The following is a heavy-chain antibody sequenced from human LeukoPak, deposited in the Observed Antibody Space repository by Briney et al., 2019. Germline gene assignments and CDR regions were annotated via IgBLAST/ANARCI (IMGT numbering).Heavy chain of an antibody. CDR1: GFTFSSYA. J-gene: IGHJ4*02. Sequence: PGGSLRLSCAASGFTFSSYAMHWVRQAPGKGLEWVAVISYDGSNKYYADSVKGRFTISRDNAKNSLYLQMNSLRAEDTAVYYCARDLVTMIVGYITPDYWGQGTLVTVSS. D-gene: IGHD3-22*01. CDR3: ARDLVTMIVGYITPDY. CDR2: ISYDGSNK. V-gene: IGHV3-30-3*01.